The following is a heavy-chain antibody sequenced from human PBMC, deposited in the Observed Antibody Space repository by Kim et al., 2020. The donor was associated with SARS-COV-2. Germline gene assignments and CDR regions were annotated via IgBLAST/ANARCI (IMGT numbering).Heavy chain of an antibody. CDR3: ARGLPNYYYDSSGYFY. CDR2: INHSGST. CDR1: GGSFSGYY. Sequence: SETLSLTCAVYGGSFSGYYWSWIRQPPGKGLEWIGEINHSGSTNYNPSLKSRVTISVDTSKNQFSLKLSSVTAADTAVYYCARGLPNYYYDSSGYFYWGQGTLVTVSS. V-gene: IGHV4-34*01. D-gene: IGHD3-22*01. J-gene: IGHJ4*02.